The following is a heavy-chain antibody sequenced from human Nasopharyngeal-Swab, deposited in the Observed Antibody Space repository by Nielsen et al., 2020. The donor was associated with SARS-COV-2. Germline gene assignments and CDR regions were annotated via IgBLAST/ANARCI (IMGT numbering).Heavy chain of an antibody. CDR1: GGSVSSGSYY. CDR3: ARYSGSYYRGYMDV. J-gene: IGHJ6*03. Sequence: SETLSLTCTGSGGSVSSGSYYWSRIRQPPGKGLEWIGYIYYSGSTNYNPSLKSRVTISVDTSKNQFSLKLSSVTAADTAVYYCARYSGSYYRGYMDVWGKGTTVTVSS. D-gene: IGHD1-26*01. V-gene: IGHV4-61*01. CDR2: IYYSGST.